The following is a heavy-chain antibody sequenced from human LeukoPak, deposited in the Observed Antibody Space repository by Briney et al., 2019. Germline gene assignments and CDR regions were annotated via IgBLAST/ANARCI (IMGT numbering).Heavy chain of an antibody. CDR3: ARVGKGNSQYYFDY. CDR1: GYTFTDYY. J-gene: IGHJ4*02. CDR2: ISPDSGVT. V-gene: IGHV1-2*02. Sequence: GASVKVSCKASGYTFTDYYIHWVRQAPGQGLECMGWISPDSGVTNYAQKFQGRVTMTRDTSISTAYMGLSRLTSDDTAVYYCARVGKGNSQYYFDYWGQGTLVTVTS. D-gene: IGHD4-23*01.